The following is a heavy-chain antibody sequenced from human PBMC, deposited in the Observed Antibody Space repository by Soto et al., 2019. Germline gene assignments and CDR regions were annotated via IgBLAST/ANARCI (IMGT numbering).Heavy chain of an antibody. Sequence: EVQLLESGGGLVQPGGSLRLSCTASGFTFSNYAMGWVRQAPGKGLEWVSSIRHSGVDTFHADSVKGRFTTSRDNSKNTLYLQMNSLRAEDTAVYYCARFQHCGGDCPFDSWGQGTLVIVSS. CDR3: ARFQHCGGDCPFDS. D-gene: IGHD2-21*02. J-gene: IGHJ4*02. V-gene: IGHV3-23*01. CDR1: GFTFSNYA. CDR2: IRHSGVDT.